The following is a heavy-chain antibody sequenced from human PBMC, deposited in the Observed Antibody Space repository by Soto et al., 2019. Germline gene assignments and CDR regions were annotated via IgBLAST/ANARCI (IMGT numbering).Heavy chain of an antibody. CDR1: GGTFSSYA. CDR2: IIPISGTA. Sequence: QVQLVQSGAEVKKPGSSVKVSCKASGGTFSSYAISWVRQAPGQGLEWMGGIIPISGTANYAQKFQGRVTITADESTSTAYLELSSLRPEDTAVYYCARSQGSSTSLEIYYYYYYGMDVWGQGTRVTVSS. CDR3: ARSQGSSTSLEIYYYYYYGMDV. V-gene: IGHV1-69*01. J-gene: IGHJ6*02. D-gene: IGHD2-2*01.